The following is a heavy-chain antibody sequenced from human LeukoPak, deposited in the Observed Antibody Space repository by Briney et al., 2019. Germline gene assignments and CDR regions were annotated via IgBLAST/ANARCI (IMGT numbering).Heavy chain of an antibody. CDR3: AKKVERLGWYGDYFDY. Sequence: GGSLRLSCAASGFTFSSYAMSWVRQAPGKGLEWVSAISGSGGSTYYADSVKGRFTISRDNSKNTLYLQMNGLRAEDTAVYYCAKKVERLGWYGDYFDYWGQGTLVTVSS. J-gene: IGHJ4*02. CDR2: ISGSGGST. D-gene: IGHD6-19*01. CDR1: GFTFSSYA. V-gene: IGHV3-23*01.